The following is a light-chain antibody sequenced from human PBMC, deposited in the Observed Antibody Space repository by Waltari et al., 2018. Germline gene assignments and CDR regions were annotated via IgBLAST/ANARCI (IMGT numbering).Light chain of an antibody. CDR2: GAS. CDR3: QQYGSSPQT. J-gene: IGKJ2*01. CDR1: QSVSSSY. Sequence: IVLTQSPGTLSLSPGERATLSCRASQSVSSSYSAWYQQKPGQAPRLLIYGASSRATGIPDRFSGSGSGTDFTLTISRLEPEDFAVYYCQQYGSSPQTFGQGTKLEIK. V-gene: IGKV3-20*01.